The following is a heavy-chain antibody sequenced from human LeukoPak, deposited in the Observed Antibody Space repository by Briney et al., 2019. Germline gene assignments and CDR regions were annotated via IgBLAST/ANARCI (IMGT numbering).Heavy chain of an antibody. D-gene: IGHD4-17*01. J-gene: IGHJ4*02. V-gene: IGHV1-18*01. Sequence: ASVKVSCKASGYDFTSVGITWVRRAPGQGLEWMGWISPHNGNTRYAQKFQGRVAMTTDTSTTTAYMELRGLRFNDTAVYYCARTVTTSSYYFDYWGQGTLVTVSS. CDR1: GYDFTSVG. CDR2: ISPHNGNT. CDR3: ARTVTTSSYYFDY.